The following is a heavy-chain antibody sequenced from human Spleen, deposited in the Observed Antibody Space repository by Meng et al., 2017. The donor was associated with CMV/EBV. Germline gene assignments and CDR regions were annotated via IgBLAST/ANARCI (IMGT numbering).Heavy chain of an antibody. CDR1: GYTFTGYY. Sequence: SCKASGYTFTGYYMHWVRQAPGQGLEWMGWINPNSGGTNYAQKFQGRVTMTRDTSISTAYMELSRLRSDDTAVYYCASSKGGNPHTGNWGQGTLVTVSS. J-gene: IGHJ4*02. D-gene: IGHD4-23*01. CDR3: ASSKGGNPHTGN. V-gene: IGHV1-2*02. CDR2: INPNSGGT.